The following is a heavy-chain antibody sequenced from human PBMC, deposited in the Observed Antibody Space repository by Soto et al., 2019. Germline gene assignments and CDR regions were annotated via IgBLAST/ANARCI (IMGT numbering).Heavy chain of an antibody. Sequence: ASVKVSCKASGYTFTSNSISWVRQAPGQGPEWMGGISANNNTANYAQKFQGRVTITADESTSTAYMELSGLRSADTAVYYCARGEDAFFYYGLDVWGQGITVTVSS. CDR3: ARGEDAFFYYGLDV. V-gene: IGHV1-69*13. J-gene: IGHJ6*02. CDR1: GYTFTSNS. CDR2: ISANNNTA.